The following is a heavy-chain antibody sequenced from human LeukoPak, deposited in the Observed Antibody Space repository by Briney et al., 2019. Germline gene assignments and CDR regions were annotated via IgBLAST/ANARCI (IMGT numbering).Heavy chain of an antibody. CDR2: IVPTIIKP. J-gene: IGHJ4*02. CDR3: ARDILDYATTGYYDGRGEFGF. D-gene: IGHD3-22*01. Sequence: SVKVSCKASGGSFSNYAISWVRQAPGQGLEWFGGIVPTIIKPSYAHNFQGRVTITTDESASAAYMELRGLRSDDTAVYYCARDILDYATTGYYDGRGEFGFWGQGTLVTVSS. V-gene: IGHV1-69*05. CDR1: GGSFSNYA.